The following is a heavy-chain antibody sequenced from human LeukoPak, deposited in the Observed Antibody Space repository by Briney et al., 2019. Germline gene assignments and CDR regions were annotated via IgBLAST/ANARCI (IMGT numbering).Heavy chain of an antibody. V-gene: IGHV3-23*01. J-gene: IGHJ4*02. CDR1: GFTFGMYA. CDR3: AKNAAGIVLMIYAPLDS. Sequence: PGGSLRLSCAASGFTFGMYAMSWVRQAPGKGLEWVSTLSGSGGSTYYADSVKGRSTISGDESKNTLSLQMNRLRPEDTAVYYCAKNAAGIVLMIYAPLDSWGQGTLVTVSS. D-gene: IGHD2-8*01. CDR2: LSGSGGST.